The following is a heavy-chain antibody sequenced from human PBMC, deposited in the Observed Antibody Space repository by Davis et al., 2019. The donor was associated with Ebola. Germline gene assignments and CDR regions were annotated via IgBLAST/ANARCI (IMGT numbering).Heavy chain of an antibody. D-gene: IGHD4-17*01. V-gene: IGHV3-64*04. J-gene: IGHJ6*04. CDR3: ARDPQGAGLTTDLYYYYGMDV. Sequence: GESLKISCSVSGFMFSSYTMHWVRQAPGKGLQYVSGITNNGGSTYYADSVKGRFIISRDNSKNTLYLQMNSLRAEDTAVYYCARDPQGAGLTTDLYYYYGMDVWGKGTTVTVSS. CDR1: GFMFSSYT. CDR2: ITNNGGST.